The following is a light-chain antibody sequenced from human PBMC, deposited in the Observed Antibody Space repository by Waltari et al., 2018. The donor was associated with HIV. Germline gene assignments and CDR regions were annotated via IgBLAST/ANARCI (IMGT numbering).Light chain of an antibody. Sequence: QSALTQPASVSGSPGQSITISFNGTSYVVGTYNLISWYQHHPGKSPKLKIYEGTKRPLGVSNRFSGCKSGNTAFLTISGLQAQDEDDYYCCSYSDRFWLCGGGTKLTVL. CDR2: EGT. J-gene: IGLJ3*02. CDR3: CSYSDRFWL. V-gene: IGLV2-23*01. CDR1: SYVVGTYNL.